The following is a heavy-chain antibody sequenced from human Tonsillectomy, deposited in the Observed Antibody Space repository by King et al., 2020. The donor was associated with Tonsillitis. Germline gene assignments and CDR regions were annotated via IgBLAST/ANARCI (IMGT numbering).Heavy chain of an antibody. CDR2: ISSNSYI. CDR3: ARGSSGMDV. Sequence: VQLVESGGGLVKPGGSLRLSCAASGFTFSNYSMNWVRQAPGKGLEWVSSISSNSYIYYADSVKDRFTISRDNAKNSLYLQMNSLRAEDTAVYYCARGSSGMDVWGQGTTVTVSS. CDR1: GFTFSNYS. J-gene: IGHJ6*02. V-gene: IGHV3-21*01. D-gene: IGHD3-10*01.